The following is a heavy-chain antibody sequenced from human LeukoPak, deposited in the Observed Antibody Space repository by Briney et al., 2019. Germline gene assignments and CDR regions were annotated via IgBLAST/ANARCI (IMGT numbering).Heavy chain of an antibody. V-gene: IGHV3-23*01. CDR3: AKGGIVGAIEAYYFDY. CDR2: ISGSGGST. Sequence: GGSLRLSCAASGFTFSSYAMSWVRQAPGKGLEWVSAISGSGGSTYYADSVKGRFTISRDNSKNTLYLQMNSLRAEDTAVYYYAKGGIVGAIEAYYFDYWGQGTLVTVSS. D-gene: IGHD1-26*01. J-gene: IGHJ4*02. CDR1: GFTFSSYA.